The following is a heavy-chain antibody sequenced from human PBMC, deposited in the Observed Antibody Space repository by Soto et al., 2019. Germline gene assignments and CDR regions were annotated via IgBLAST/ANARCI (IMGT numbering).Heavy chain of an antibody. CDR3: ARQSLGNIRLRGFDY. D-gene: IGHD1-1*01. V-gene: IGHV3-33*01. CDR1: GFTFSDYG. J-gene: IGHJ4*02. Sequence: QVQLVESGGGVVQPGRSLRLSCAASGFTFSDYGMHWVRQAPGKGMEWVAVIWYDGSEKYYADSVQGRFTITRDNSKNTMYLKMNSLRADDSAVYYCARQSLGNIRLRGFDYWGQGALVTVFS. CDR2: IWYDGSEK.